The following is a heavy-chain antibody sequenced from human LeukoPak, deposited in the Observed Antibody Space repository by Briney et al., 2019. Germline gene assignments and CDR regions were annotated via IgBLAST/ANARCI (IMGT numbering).Heavy chain of an antibody. Sequence: EASVKVSCKASGGTFSSYAISWVRQAPGQGLEWMGGIIPIFGTANYAQKFQGRVTITTDESTSTAYMELSSLRSEDTAVYYCARDPGVDRHFDYWGQGTLVTVSS. D-gene: IGHD7-27*01. CDR1: GGTFSSYA. CDR3: ARDPGVDRHFDY. J-gene: IGHJ4*02. CDR2: IIPIFGTA. V-gene: IGHV1-69*05.